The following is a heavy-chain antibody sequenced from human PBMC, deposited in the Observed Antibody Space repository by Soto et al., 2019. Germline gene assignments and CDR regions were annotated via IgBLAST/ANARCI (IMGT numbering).Heavy chain of an antibody. Sequence: GASVKVSCKTSGGTFRTSAISWVRQAPGQGLEWMGGIMPVFPTADYAQKFQGRVTITADESTSTAYMELSSLRSEDTAVYYCARDKDRQQLGGNYYYIMDVWGQGTTVTVSS. J-gene: IGHJ6*01. CDR1: GGTFRTSA. V-gene: IGHV1-69*13. D-gene: IGHD3-3*02. CDR2: IMPVFPTA. CDR3: ARDKDRQQLGGNYYYIMDV.